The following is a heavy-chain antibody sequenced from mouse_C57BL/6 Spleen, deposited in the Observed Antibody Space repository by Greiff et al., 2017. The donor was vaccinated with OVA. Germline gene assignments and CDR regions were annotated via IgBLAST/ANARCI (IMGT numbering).Heavy chain of an antibody. J-gene: IGHJ2*01. D-gene: IGHD2-2*01. CDR2: IYPGDGDT. CDR3: VYGYDDY. Sequence: QVQLKQSGPELVKPGASVKISCKASGYAFSSSWMNWVKQRPGKGLEWIGRIYPGDGDTTYNGKFKGKATLTADKSSSTAYMQLSSLTSEDSAVYFCVYGYDDYWGQGTTLTVSS. V-gene: IGHV1-82*01. CDR1: GYAFSSSW.